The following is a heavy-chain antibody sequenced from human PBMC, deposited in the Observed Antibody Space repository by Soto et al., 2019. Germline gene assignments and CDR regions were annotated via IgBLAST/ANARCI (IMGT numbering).Heavy chain of an antibody. V-gene: IGHV1-69*13. CDR2: IIPIFGTA. D-gene: IGHD4-4*01. CDR1: GGTFSSYA. J-gene: IGHJ4*02. Sequence: GASVKVSCKASGGTFSSYAISWVRQAPGQGLEWMGGIIPIFGTANYAQKFQGRVTITADESTSTAYMELSSLRSEDTAVYYCASGPNTVTTQLKFDYWGQGTLVTVSS. CDR3: ASGPNTVTTQLKFDY.